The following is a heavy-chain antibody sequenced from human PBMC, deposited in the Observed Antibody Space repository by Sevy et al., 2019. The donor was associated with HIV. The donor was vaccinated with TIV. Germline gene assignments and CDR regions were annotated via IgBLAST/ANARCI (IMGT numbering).Heavy chain of an antibody. D-gene: IGHD6-19*01. Sequence: GGSLRLSCAASGFTFSSYSMHWVRQAPGKGLEWVAVISYDGSSKYYADSVKGRFTISRNTSKNTLYLQMNSLRAEDTAVDYGARDRGYSIGWYPDDWGQGTTVTVSS. CDR3: ARDRGYSIGWYPDD. CDR2: ISYDGSSK. CDR1: GFTFSSYS. V-gene: IGHV3-30-3*01. J-gene: IGHJ6*02.